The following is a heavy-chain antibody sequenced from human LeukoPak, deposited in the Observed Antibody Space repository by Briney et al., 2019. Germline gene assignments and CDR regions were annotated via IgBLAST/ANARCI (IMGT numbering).Heavy chain of an antibody. V-gene: IGHV3-66*01. D-gene: IGHD4-17*01. CDR1: GCTVSSNY. J-gene: IGHJ4*02. CDR2: IYSGGST. CDR3: ASLSYGDYDFDY. Sequence: PGGSLRLSCAASGCTVSSNYRSWVRQAPGKGLEWVSVIYSGGSTYYADSVKGRFTISRDNSKNTLYLQMNSLRAEDTAVYYCASLSYGDYDFDYWRQGTLVTVSS.